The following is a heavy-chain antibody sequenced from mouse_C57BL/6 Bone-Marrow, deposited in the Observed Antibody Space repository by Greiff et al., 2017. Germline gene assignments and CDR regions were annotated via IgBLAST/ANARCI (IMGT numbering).Heavy chain of an antibody. Sequence: QVQLLQSGAELVKPGASVKISCKVSGYEFRTYWMNWVTQRPGKGLEWIGQIYPGDGDTNYTGKFKGNATLTANKSASTAYMQLSSLTSEDSAVYFCARDWDYFDVWGQGTTRTVSS. D-gene: IGHD4-1*01. V-gene: IGHV1-80*01. CDR2: IYPGDGDT. J-gene: IGHJ2*01. CDR1: GYEFRTYW. CDR3: ARDWDYFDV.